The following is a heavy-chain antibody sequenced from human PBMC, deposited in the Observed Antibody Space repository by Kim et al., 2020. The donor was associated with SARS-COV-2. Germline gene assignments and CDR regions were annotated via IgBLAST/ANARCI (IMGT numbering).Heavy chain of an antibody. D-gene: IGHD4-17*01. V-gene: IGHV3-7*04. J-gene: IGHJ4*01. CDR2: IKQDVSDK. Sequence: GGSLRLSCAASGFTFSSYWMSWFRQAPGKGLEWVANIKQDVSDKYYVYSVKGRFTISRDNAKNSLYLQMNSLRAEDTAVYHCARVYGDYDYYFDYWGHGT. CDR3: ARVYGDYDYYFDY. CDR1: GFTFSSYW.